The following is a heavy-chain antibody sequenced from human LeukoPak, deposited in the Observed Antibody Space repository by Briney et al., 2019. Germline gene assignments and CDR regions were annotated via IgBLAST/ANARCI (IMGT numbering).Heavy chain of an antibody. V-gene: IGHV4-39*01. CDR3: ARLGRGGFDDAFDI. CDR2: IYYSGST. Sequence: SETLSLTRTVSGGSISSSRYYWGWMRQPPRTGLEWFGSIYYSGSTYYNPSLNSRVTISVDTSKNQFSLKLSSVTAADTAVYYCARLGRGGFDDAFDIWGQGTMVTVSS. CDR1: GGSISSSRYY. D-gene: IGHD3-16*01. J-gene: IGHJ3*02.